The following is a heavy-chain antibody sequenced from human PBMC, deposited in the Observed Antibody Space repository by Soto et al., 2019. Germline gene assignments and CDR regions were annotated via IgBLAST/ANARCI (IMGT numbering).Heavy chain of an antibody. CDR2: LSSSGEKT. Sequence: EVRLSESGGGLARPGGSLRLSCEASGLNFAGYAMSWVRQAPGKGLDWVSSLSSSGEKTYYSDSVRGRFTISRVNTKNTVYLQMNTLSADDTAVYFCAKESLFPSIQGIITNWGQGVVVTVSS. CDR1: GLNFAGYA. CDR3: AKESLFPSIQGIITN. V-gene: IGHV3-23*01. J-gene: IGHJ4*02. D-gene: IGHD2-2*01.